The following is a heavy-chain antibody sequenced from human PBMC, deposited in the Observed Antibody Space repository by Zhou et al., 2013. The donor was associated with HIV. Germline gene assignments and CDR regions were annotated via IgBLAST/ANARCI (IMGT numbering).Heavy chain of an antibody. Sequence: QVQLVQSGAEVKKPGASVKVSCKASGYTFTSYGISWVRQAPGQGLEWMGGIIPIFGTANYAQKFQGRVTITADESTSTAYMELSSLRSEDTAVYYCARAGAARPGLYYYMDVWGKGTTVTVSS. CDR1: GYTFTSYG. CDR3: ARAGAARPGLYYYMDV. J-gene: IGHJ6*03. V-gene: IGHV1-69*13. D-gene: IGHD6-6*01. CDR2: IIPIFGTA.